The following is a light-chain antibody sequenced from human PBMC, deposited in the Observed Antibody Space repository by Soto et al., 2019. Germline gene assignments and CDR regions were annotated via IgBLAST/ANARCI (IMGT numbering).Light chain of an antibody. Sequence: EIQMTQSPSTLSGSVGDRDTITCRASQTISSWLAWYQQKPGKAPKLLIYKASTLKSGVPSRFSGSGSGTEFTLTISRLEPEDFAVYYCQQYGTSPSPFGQRTRLEIK. CDR3: QQYGTSPSP. CDR2: KAS. J-gene: IGKJ5*01. CDR1: QTISSW. V-gene: IGKV1-5*03.